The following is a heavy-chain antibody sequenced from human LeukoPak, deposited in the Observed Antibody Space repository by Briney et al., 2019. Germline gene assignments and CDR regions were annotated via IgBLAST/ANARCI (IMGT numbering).Heavy chain of an antibody. J-gene: IGHJ4*02. D-gene: IGHD3-10*01. CDR3: AKRGIVIRGILVIGYHQEAYHYDY. Sequence: GGSLRLSCAASGFTFSSYAMSWVRQAPGKGLEWVSAISGSGGSTHYADSVKGRFTISRDNSKNTLYLQMNSLRAEDTAVYFCAKRGIVIRGILVIGYHQEAYHYDYWGQGVLVTVSS. V-gene: IGHV3-23*01. CDR2: ISGSGGST. CDR1: GFTFSSYA.